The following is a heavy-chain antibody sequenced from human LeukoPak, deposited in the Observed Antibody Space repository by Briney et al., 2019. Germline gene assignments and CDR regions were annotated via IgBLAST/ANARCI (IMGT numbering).Heavy chain of an antibody. V-gene: IGHV3-33*01. J-gene: IGHJ4*02. CDR2: IWYDGSNK. CDR1: GSTFSSYG. CDR3: ARGFGSIAAAGSAIDY. D-gene: IGHD6-13*01. Sequence: GRSLRLSCAASGSTFSSYGMHWVRQAPGKGLEWVAVIWYDGSNKYYADSVKGRFTISRDNSKNTLYLQMNSLRAEDTAVYYCARGFGSIAAAGSAIDYWGQGTLVTVSS.